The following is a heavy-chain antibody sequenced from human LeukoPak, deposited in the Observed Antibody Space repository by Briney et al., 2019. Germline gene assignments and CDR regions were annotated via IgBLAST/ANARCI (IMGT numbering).Heavy chain of an antibody. D-gene: IGHD3-10*01. CDR1: GGSISSGSYY. Sequence: SETLSLTCTVSGGSISSGSYYWSWIRQPAGKGLEWIGRIYTSGSTNYNPSLKSRVTMSVDTSKNQFSLKLSSVTAADTAVYYCARGRGSGSYYNAPLFLNWFDPWGQGTLVTVSS. J-gene: IGHJ5*02. CDR2: IYTSGST. V-gene: IGHV4-61*02. CDR3: ARGRGSGSYYNAPLFLNWFDP.